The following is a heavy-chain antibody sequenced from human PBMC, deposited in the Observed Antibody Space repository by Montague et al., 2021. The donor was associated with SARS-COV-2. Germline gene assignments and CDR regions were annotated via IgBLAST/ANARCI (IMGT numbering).Heavy chain of an antibody. CDR3: TASSLSPQPPPRAHRSSP. D-gene: IGHD4-11*01. J-gene: IGHJ5*02. CDR1: GFTFSNYL. CDR2: ISTADSYI. Sequence: SLRLSCAASGFTFSNYLMNWVRQAPGKGLEWISSISTADSYIYYAVSVKGRFTISRDDAKNSLSLHLSGLRVEDTAPSSSTASSLSPQPPPRAHRSSPWR. V-gene: IGHV3-21*01.